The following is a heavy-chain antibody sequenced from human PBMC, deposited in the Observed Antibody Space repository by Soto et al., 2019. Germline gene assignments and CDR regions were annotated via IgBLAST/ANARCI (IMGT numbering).Heavy chain of an antibody. D-gene: IGHD3-10*01. CDR2: ISSTSSYI. Sequence: QLVESGGGLVKPGGSLRLSCATSGFPFSCYNMNWVRQAPGQGLQWVPSISSTSSYIYYADSVKGRFTISLDNTNNSLYLQMDSLRAEDTAVYSCARDGLLSFGEVLKVPYIDGWCKGTTVAVYS. CDR3: ARDGLLSFGEVLKVPYIDG. J-gene: IGHJ6*03. V-gene: IGHV3-21*06. CDR1: GFPFSCYN.